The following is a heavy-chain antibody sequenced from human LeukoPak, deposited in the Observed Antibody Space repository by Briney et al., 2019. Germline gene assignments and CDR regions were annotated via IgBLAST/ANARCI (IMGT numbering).Heavy chain of an antibody. CDR2: IYPGDSDT. J-gene: IGHJ4*02. D-gene: IGHD2-15*01. V-gene: IGHV5-51*01. Sequence: VESLKISCEGSGYSFISYWIGWVRQMPGKGLEWMGIIYPGDSDTRYSPSFQGQVTISADKSTSTAYLQWSGLKASDSAMYYCARHGRGSCSGGSCYHQDYWGQGTLVTVSS. CDR3: ARHGRGSCSGGSCYHQDY. CDR1: GYSFISYW.